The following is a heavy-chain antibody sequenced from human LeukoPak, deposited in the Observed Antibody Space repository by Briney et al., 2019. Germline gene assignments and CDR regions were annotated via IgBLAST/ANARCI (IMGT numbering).Heavy chain of an antibody. V-gene: IGHV4-4*02. D-gene: IGHD1-1*01. Sequence: SETLSLTCAVPGGSISSSNWRSGVRQPPGKGLEWIGEIYHSGSTNYNPSLKRRVTISVDKSKKQFSLKLSSVTAADTAVYYCARSGKNWNDAFDIWGQGTMVTVSS. CDR2: IYHSGST. CDR1: GGSISSSNW. CDR3: ARSGKNWNDAFDI. J-gene: IGHJ3*02.